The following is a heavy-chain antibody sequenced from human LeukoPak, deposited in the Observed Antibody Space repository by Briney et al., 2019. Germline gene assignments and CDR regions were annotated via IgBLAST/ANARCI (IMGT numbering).Heavy chain of an antibody. D-gene: IGHD1-14*01. Sequence: GGSLRLSRAASGFTFSGHWMSWVRQAPGKGLERVANINQGGSDKYYVDSVKGRFTISRDNANNLLYLQMNSLRGEDTAVYYCTRDRSRAEDDWGQGTLVTVSS. V-gene: IGHV3-7*01. CDR1: GFTFSGHW. CDR3: TRDRSRAEDD. CDR2: INQGGSDK. J-gene: IGHJ4*02.